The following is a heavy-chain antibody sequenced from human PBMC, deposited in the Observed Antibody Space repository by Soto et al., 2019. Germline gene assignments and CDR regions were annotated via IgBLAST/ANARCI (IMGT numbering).Heavy chain of an antibody. J-gene: IGHJ6*02. CDR1: GFTFSIYW. V-gene: IGHV3-74*01. D-gene: IGHD1-26*01. CDR3: TRVGGSVSGMDV. Sequence: PGGSLRLSCAASGFTFSIYWMHWVRQAPGKGPVWVSRIDNAGSSARYADSVKGRFTISRDNAKNTVYLQMNSLRAEDTAVYYCTRVGGSVSGMDVXGXGTTVTVSS. CDR2: IDNAGSSA.